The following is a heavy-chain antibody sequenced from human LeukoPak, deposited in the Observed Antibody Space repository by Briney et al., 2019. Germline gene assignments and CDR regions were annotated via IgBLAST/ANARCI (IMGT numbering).Heavy chain of an antibody. Sequence: GGSLRLSCAASGFTFSSYSMNWVRQAPGKGLEWVSYISSSGSTIYYADSVKGRFTISRDNAKNSLYLQMNSLRAEDTAVYYCAREGAVAAAEDYWGQGTLVTVSS. CDR1: GFTFSSYS. D-gene: IGHD6-13*01. J-gene: IGHJ4*02. CDR3: AREGAVAAAEDY. CDR2: ISSSGSTI. V-gene: IGHV3-48*01.